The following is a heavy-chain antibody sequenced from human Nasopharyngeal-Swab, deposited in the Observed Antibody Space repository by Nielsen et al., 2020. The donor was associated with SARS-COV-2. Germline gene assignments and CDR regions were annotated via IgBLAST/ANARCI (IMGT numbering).Heavy chain of an antibody. CDR3: AKGVDYGDKGCVDE. Sequence: GESLKISCVASGFTYSTYAMNWVRQAPGKGLEWVSGISGSGGNTYNADSVKGRFTISRDNSMETFYLHMNSLRVEDTAVYYCAKGVDYGDKGCVDEWGQGTMVSASS. J-gene: IGHJ4*02. CDR1: GFTYSTYA. V-gene: IGHV3-23*01. CDR2: ISGSGGNT. D-gene: IGHD4-17*01.